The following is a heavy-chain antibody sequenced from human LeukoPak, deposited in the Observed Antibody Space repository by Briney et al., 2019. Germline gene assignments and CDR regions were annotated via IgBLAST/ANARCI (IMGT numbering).Heavy chain of an antibody. CDR3: ARGRRGPIAGAVNFDY. D-gene: IGHD6-19*01. V-gene: IGHV3-48*03. CDR2: ISSSGTTI. J-gene: IGHJ4*02. Sequence: PGGTLRLSCAASGFTFSNFEMNWVRQAPWKGLEWLSYISSSGTTIYYADSVKGRLTISRDNVQNSLYLQMDSLSVEDRAVYYCARGRRGPIAGAVNFDYWGQGILVTVSS. CDR1: GFTFSNFE.